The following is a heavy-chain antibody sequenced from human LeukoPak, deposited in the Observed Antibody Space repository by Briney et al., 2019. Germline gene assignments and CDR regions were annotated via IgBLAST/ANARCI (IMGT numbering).Heavy chain of an antibody. CDR3: ARVIAAAGTEWFDP. Sequence: PSETLSLTCTVSGGSISGFYWSWIRQPPGKGLEWIGYIYYSGSTNYNPSLKSRVTISVDTSKNQFSLKLSSVTAADTAVYYCARVIAAAGTEWFDPWGQGTLVTVSS. CDR2: IYYSGST. D-gene: IGHD6-13*01. CDR1: GGSISGFY. J-gene: IGHJ5*02. V-gene: IGHV4-59*01.